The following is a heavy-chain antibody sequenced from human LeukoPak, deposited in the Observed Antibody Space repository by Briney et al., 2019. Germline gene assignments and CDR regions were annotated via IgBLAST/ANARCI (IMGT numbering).Heavy chain of an antibody. V-gene: IGHV3-7*03. D-gene: IGHD6-13*01. J-gene: IGHJ4*02. CDR1: GFTFSSHG. CDR3: ARWGYIIAYYFDF. Sequence: GGSLRLSCAASGFTFSSHGMSWVRQAPGKGLEWVATIRPDGSAPYYVDSVKGRFTISRDNAKNSLFLHMNSLRAEDTALYLCARWGYIIAYYFDFWGQGTLVTVSS. CDR2: IRPDGSAP.